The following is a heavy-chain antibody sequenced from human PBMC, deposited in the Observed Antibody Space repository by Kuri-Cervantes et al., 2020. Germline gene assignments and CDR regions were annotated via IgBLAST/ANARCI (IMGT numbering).Heavy chain of an antibody. CDR3: ARDTRGDYRIAYGMDV. CDR2: ISYDGSNK. V-gene: IGHV3-30-3*01. J-gene: IGHJ6*02. Sequence: GESLRLSCAASGFTFSSYAMHWVRQAPGKGLEWVAVISYDGSNKYYADSVKGRFTISRDNSKNTLYLQMNSLRAEDTAVYYCARDTRGDYRIAYGMDVWGQGTTVTVSS. CDR1: GFTFSSYA. D-gene: IGHD4-17*01.